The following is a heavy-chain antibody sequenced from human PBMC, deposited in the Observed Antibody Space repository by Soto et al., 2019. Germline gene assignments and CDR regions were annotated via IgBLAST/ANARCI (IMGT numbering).Heavy chain of an antibody. Sequence: GASAKVSCKVSGSTLTELSMHWVRQAPGKGREWMGGFDPEDGETIYAQKFQGRVTMTEDTSTDTAYMELSSLRSEDTAVYYCATGYFYCSGGSCYSGPFDYWGQGTLVTVSS. J-gene: IGHJ4*02. V-gene: IGHV1-24*01. CDR2: FDPEDGET. CDR1: GSTLTELS. CDR3: ATGYFYCSGGSCYSGPFDY. D-gene: IGHD2-15*01.